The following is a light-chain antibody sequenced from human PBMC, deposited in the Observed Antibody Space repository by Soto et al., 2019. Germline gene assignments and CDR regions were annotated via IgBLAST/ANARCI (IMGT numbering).Light chain of an antibody. V-gene: IGKV3-11*01. CDR2: DAS. CDR1: QSVSRY. Sequence: DIVLTQSPATLSLSPGERATLSCRASQSVSRYLAWYQQKPGQAPRLLIYDASNRATGLPARFSGSGSGTDFTLTITSLEPEDFAVYYCQQRSDWPSTFGGGTKVEI. CDR3: QQRSDWPST. J-gene: IGKJ4*01.